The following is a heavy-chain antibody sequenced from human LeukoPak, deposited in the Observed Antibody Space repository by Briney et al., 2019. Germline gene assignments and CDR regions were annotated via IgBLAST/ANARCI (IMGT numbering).Heavy chain of an antibody. J-gene: IGHJ6*03. D-gene: IGHD6-13*01. CDR2: ISSSGYTI. V-gene: IGHV3-48*03. Sequence: GGSLRLSCAASGFTFSSYEMNWVRQAPGKGLEWVSYISSSGYTISYADSVKGRFTISRDNAKKSVFLQMNSLRAEDTAVYYCARAEAAGVTMDVWGKGTTVTVSS. CDR1: GFTFSSYE. CDR3: ARAEAAGVTMDV.